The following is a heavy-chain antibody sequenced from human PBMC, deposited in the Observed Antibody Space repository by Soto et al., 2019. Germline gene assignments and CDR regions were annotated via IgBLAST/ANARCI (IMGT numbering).Heavy chain of an antibody. CDR3: ARGDCSAAGCYIHYYYGMDV. CDR2: ISRSGGTS. J-gene: IGHJ6*02. Sequence: GGSLRLSCAAAGFTFSNYAISWGRQAPGKGLEWVSAISRSGGTSYYADSVKGRFTISRDNAKNTLYLQMDNLRAEDTAVYYCARGDCSAAGCYIHYYYGMDVWGQGTTVTVSS. D-gene: IGHD2-2*02. CDR1: GFTFSNYA. V-gene: IGHV3-23*01.